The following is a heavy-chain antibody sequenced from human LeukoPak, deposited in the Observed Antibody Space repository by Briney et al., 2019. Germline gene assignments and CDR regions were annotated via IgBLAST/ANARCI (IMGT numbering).Heavy chain of an antibody. V-gene: IGHV3-23*01. CDR2: ISGNSGST. Sequence: GGSLRLSCGASGFTFSSYAMSWIRQAPGKGLEWVSAISGNSGSTYYADSVKGRFTNSRDNSKNTLYLQMNSLRAEDTAVYYCAKAVTPGGGPRDYWGQGTLVTVSS. CDR1: GFTFSSYA. D-gene: IGHD2-15*01. J-gene: IGHJ4*02. CDR3: AKAVTPGGGPRDY.